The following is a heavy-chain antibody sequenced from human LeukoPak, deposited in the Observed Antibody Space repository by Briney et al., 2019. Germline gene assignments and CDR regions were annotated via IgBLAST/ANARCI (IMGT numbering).Heavy chain of an antibody. Sequence: VGSLPVSRAASGFTFRSYALSWVRQAPGKGLEWVSTVSGSGGTTYYADSVTRRLTIFRDNSKNTLYLQMNSLTTEDTAVYYCAKASSALVSNYYFDYWG. CDR1: GFTFRSYA. J-gene: IGHJ4*01. CDR3: AKASSALVSNYYFDY. CDR2: VSGSGGTT. V-gene: IGHV3-23*01. D-gene: IGHD5-18*01.